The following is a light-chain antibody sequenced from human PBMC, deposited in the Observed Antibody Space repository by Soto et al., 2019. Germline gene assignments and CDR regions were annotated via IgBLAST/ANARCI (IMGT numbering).Light chain of an antibody. Sequence: DIQMTQSPSTLSASVGDRVTITCRASQSISSWLAWYQQKPGEAPKLLIYKASSLESGVPSRFSGSGSGTEVTLTISSLQPDDFATYYCQQYNSYPTFGGGTKVEIK. CDR3: QQYNSYPT. J-gene: IGKJ4*01. CDR1: QSISSW. V-gene: IGKV1-5*03. CDR2: KAS.